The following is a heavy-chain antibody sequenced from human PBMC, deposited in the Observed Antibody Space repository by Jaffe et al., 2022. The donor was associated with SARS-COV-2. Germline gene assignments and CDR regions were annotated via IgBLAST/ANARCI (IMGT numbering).Heavy chain of an antibody. Sequence: QLQLQESGPGLVKPSETLSLTCTVSGDSISSSSYYWGWIRQPPGKGLEWIASIYYNGATYYSPSLKSRVTISVDTSKNQFSLKLSSVTAADTAIYYCARHNRDAYHWRLPDYWGQGTLVTVSS. CDR3: ARHNRDAYHWRLPDY. J-gene: IGHJ4*02. CDR2: IYYNGAT. D-gene: IGHD3-3*01. V-gene: IGHV4-39*01. CDR1: GDSISSSSYY.